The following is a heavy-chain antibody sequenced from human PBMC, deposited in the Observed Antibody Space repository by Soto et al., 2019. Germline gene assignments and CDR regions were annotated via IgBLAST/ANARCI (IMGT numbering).Heavy chain of an antibody. CDR2: ISAYNGNT. CDR1: GYTFTSYG. V-gene: IGHV1-18*01. Sequence: ASVKVSCKASGYTFTSYGISWVRQAPGQGLEWMGWISAYNGNTNYAQKLQGRVTMTTDTSTSTAYMELRSLRSDDTAVYYCAGQTGPTFLDAFDIWGQGTMVTVSS. CDR3: AGQTGPTFLDAFDI. J-gene: IGHJ3*02. D-gene: IGHD1-1*01.